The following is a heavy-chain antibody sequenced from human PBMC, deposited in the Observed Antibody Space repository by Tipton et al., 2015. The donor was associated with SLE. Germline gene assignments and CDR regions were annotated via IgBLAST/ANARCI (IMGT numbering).Heavy chain of an antibody. CDR3: ARDSPPIYYYDSSGYLGY. CDR1: GFTFINYN. J-gene: IGHJ4*02. D-gene: IGHD3-22*01. Sequence: SLRLSCEAYGFTFINYNMNWVRQAPGKGLEWVSSVSSSSDYIYYADSVKGRFTISRDNAKNSLYLQMNSLRAEDTAVYYCARDSPPIYYYDSSGYLGYWGQGTLVTVSS. CDR2: VSSSSDYI. V-gene: IGHV3-21*01.